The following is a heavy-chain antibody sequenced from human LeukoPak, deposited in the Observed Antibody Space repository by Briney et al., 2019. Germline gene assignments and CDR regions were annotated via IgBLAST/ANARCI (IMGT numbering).Heavy chain of an antibody. Sequence: PGGSLRLSCTASRFTLGDYWMSWVRQAPGKGPEWVANIRGDGSEQNYVDSVNGRFTISRDNAKNSLYLHMNNLRAEDTAMYYCAREGSLFQYWGQGTLVTVSS. CDR2: IRGDGSEQ. J-gene: IGHJ4*02. CDR3: AREGSLFQY. D-gene: IGHD3-10*01. CDR1: RFTLGDYW. V-gene: IGHV3-7*01.